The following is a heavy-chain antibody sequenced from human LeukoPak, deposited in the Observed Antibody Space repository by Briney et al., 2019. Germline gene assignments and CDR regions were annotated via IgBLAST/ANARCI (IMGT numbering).Heavy chain of an antibody. Sequence: PGGSLRLSCAASGFTFSSYWMSWVRQAPGKGLEWVANIKQDGSEKYYVDSVKGRFTISRDNAKNSLYLQMNSLRAEDTAVYYCARVPNDYGDSHMDYWGQGTLVTVSS. CDR1: GFTFSSYW. CDR3: ARVPNDYGDSHMDY. CDR2: IKQDGSEK. J-gene: IGHJ4*02. V-gene: IGHV3-7*01. D-gene: IGHD4-17*01.